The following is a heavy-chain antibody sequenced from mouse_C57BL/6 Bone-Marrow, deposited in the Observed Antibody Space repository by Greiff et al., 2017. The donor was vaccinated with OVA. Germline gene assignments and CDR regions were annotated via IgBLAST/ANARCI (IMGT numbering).Heavy chain of an antibody. CDR2: VDPENGDP. D-gene: IGHD1-1*01. CDR1: GFNIKDDY. V-gene: IGHV14-4*01. Sequence: EVQLQQSGAELVRPGASVKLSCTASGFNIKDDYMHWVKQRPEQGLEWIGWVDPENGDPEYASKFSGKDTRTADTSSNTAYLQLSSLTSEDTAVYYCTTGYYGSSPFAYWGQGTLVTVSA. J-gene: IGHJ3*01. CDR3: TTGYYGSSPFAY.